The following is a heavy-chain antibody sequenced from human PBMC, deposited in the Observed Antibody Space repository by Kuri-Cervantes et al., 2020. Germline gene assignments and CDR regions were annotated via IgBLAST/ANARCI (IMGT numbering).Heavy chain of an antibody. V-gene: IGHV1-2*02. J-gene: IGHJ6*02. CDR1: GYTFTGYY. CDR2: INPNSGGT. D-gene: IGHD3-10*01. CDR3: AREGIWFDYYYYGMDV. Sequence: ASVKVSCKASGYTFTGYYMHWVRQAPGQGLEWMGWINPNSGGTNYAQKFQGRVTMTRDTSISTAYMELSRLRSDDTAVYYCAREGIWFDYYYYGMDVWGQGTTVTVSS.